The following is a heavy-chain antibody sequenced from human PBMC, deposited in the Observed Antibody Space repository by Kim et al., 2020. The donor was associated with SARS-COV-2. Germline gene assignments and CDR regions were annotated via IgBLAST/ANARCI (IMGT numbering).Heavy chain of an antibody. V-gene: IGHV3-23*01. CDR1: GFTFRSYA. CDR3: AKLQWPGITTGGG. CDR2: VSGTGDNT. D-gene: IGHD6-13*01. J-gene: IGHJ4*02. Sequence: GGSLRLSCAASGFTFRSYAMSWVRQAPGKGLEWVSAVSGTGDNTYYADSVKGRFTSSRDNSKNTLYLQMNSLRAEDTAIYFCAKLQWPGITTGGGWGQGTLVTVSS.